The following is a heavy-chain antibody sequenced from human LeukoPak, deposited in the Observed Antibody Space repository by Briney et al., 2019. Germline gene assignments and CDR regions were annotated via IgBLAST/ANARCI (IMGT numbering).Heavy chain of an antibody. J-gene: IGHJ4*02. Sequence: SETLSLTCTVSGGSITSYFWSWIRQSPGKGLEWIGYIYSSGSTTYNPSLKSRVTISVDTSTNQFFLKLTSVTAADTAVYYCARRAVAENYFDYWGQGTLVTDSS. CDR2: IYSSGST. V-gene: IGHV4-4*08. CDR3: ARRAVAENYFDY. D-gene: IGHD6-19*01. CDR1: GGSITSYF.